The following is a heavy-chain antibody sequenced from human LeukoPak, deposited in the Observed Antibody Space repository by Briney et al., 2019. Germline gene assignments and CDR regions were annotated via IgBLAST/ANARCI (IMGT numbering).Heavy chain of an antibody. CDR3: ARVGRYCTNGVCYYAY. J-gene: IGHJ4*02. Sequence: ASVKVFCKASGYTFTGYYMHWVRQAPGQGLEWMGWISAYNGNTNYAQKLQGRVTMTTDTSTSTAYMELRSLRSDDTAVYYCARVGRYCTNGVCYYAYWGQGTLVTVSS. V-gene: IGHV1-18*04. D-gene: IGHD2-8*01. CDR1: GYTFTGYY. CDR2: ISAYNGNT.